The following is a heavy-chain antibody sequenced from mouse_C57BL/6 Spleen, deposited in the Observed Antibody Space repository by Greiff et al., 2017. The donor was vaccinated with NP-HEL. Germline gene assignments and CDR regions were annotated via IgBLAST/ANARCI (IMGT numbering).Heavy chain of an antibody. CDR1: GFTFSDFY. D-gene: IGHD2-4*01. CDR3: ARGFYYDYDREWAY. CDR2: SRNKANDYTT. Sequence: EVKVVESGGGLVQSGRSLRLSCATSGFTFSDFYMEWVRQAPGKGLEWIAASRNKANDYTTEYSASVKGRFIVSRDTSQSILYLQMNALRAEDTAIYYCARGFYYDYDREWAYWGQGTLVTVSA. V-gene: IGHV7-1*01. J-gene: IGHJ3*01.